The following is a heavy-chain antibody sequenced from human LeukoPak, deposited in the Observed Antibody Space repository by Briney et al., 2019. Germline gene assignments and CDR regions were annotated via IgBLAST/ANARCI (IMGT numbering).Heavy chain of an antibody. J-gene: IGHJ6*02. V-gene: IGHV1-46*01. CDR2: INPSGGST. CDR1: GYTFTSYY. CDR3: ATRGAPSVPYYYYGMDV. D-gene: IGHD3-10*02. Sequence: ASVKVSCKASGYTFTSYYMHCVRHPPGQGLEWMGLINPSGGSTSYAQKFQGRVTMTRDTSTSTVYMELSSLRSEDTAVYYCATRGAPSVPYYYYGMDVWGQGTTVTVSS.